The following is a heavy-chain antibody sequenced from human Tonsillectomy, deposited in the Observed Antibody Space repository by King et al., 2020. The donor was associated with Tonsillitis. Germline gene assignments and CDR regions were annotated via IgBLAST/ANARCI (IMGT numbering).Heavy chain of an antibody. Sequence: VQLVESGGGLVQPGGSLRLSCAASGFIFSIYTMNWVRQAPGKGLEWVAYISSSSSTIYYADSAKGRFTISRDNAKNSLYLQMNSLRVEDTAVYYCARDYDNYGIYWGQGTLVTVSS. CDR1: GFIFSIYT. J-gene: IGHJ4*02. CDR2: ISSSSSTI. V-gene: IGHV3-48*01. D-gene: IGHD5-18*01. CDR3: ARDYDNYGIY.